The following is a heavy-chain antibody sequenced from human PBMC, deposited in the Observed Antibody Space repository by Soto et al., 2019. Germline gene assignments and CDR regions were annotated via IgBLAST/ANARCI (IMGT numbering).Heavy chain of an antibody. CDR3: ARGGYYGSGSYYRRGNWFXP. V-gene: IGHV4-31*03. D-gene: IGHD3-10*01. CDR2: IYYSGST. CDR1: GGSIGSGGYY. Sequence: KTSETLSLTCTVSGGSIGSGGYYWSWIRQHPGKGLEWIGYIYYSGSTYYNPSLKSRVTISVDTSKNQFSLKLSSVTAADTAVYYCARGGYYGSGSYYRRGNWFXPWGQGTLVXVSS. J-gene: IGHJ5*02.